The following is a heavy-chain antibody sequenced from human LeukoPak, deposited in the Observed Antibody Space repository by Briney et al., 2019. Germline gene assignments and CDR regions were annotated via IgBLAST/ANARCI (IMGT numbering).Heavy chain of an antibody. J-gene: IGHJ3*02. D-gene: IGHD2-2*01. CDR1: GSTFSSYA. CDR3: ALRAYIVVVPAALDAFDI. Sequence: PGGSLRLSCAASGSTFSSYAMSWVRQAPGKGLEWVSAISGSGGSTYYADSVKGRFTISRDNSKNTLYLQMNSLRAEDTAVYYCALRAYIVVVPAALDAFDIWGQGTMVTVSS. V-gene: IGHV3-23*01. CDR2: ISGSGGST.